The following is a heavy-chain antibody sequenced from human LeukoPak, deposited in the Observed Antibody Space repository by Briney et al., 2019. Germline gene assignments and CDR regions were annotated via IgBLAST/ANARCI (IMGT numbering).Heavy chain of an antibody. CDR3: ATLGEYYDSSGYYYN. CDR1: GGSFSGYY. CDR2: INHSGST. Sequence: SETLSLTCAVYGGSFSGYYWSWIRQPPGKGLEWIGEINHSGSTNYNPSLKSRVTISVDTSKNQFSLKLSSVTAADTAVYYCATLGEYYDSSGYYYNWGQGTLVTVSS. V-gene: IGHV4-34*01. J-gene: IGHJ4*02. D-gene: IGHD3-22*01.